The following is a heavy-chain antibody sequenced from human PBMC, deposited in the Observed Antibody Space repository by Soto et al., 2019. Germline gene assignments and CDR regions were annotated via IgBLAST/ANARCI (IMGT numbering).Heavy chain of an antibody. V-gene: IGHV4-30-2*01. CDR2: IYHSGST. J-gene: IGHJ5*02. CDR3: ARVYGVTVRWYGWFGP. CDR1: GDSISSGGYS. D-gene: IGHD4-17*01. Sequence: PSETLSLTCAVSGDSISSGGYSWSWIRQPPGKGLEWIGYIYHSGSTYYNPSLKSRVTISVDRSKNQFSLKLNSVTAADTAVYYCARVYGVTVRWYGWFGPWGQGTLVTVSS.